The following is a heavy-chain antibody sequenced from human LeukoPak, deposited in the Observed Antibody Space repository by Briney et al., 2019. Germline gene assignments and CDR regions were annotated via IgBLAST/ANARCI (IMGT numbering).Heavy chain of an antibody. D-gene: IGHD1-26*01. CDR3: AKDLGRYRNNYFDY. V-gene: IGHV3-23*01. J-gene: IGHJ4*02. CDR2: ISGSGDST. CDR1: GFTFSSYA. Sequence: PGGSLRLSCAASGFTFSSYAMTWVRQAPGKGLEWVSVISGSGDSTYYADSVKGRFTISRDDSKNTLYLQMNSLRAEDTAVYYCAKDLGRYRNNYFDYWGQGTLVTVSS.